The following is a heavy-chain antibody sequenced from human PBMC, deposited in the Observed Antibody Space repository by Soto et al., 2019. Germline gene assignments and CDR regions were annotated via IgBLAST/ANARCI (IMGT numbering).Heavy chain of an antibody. V-gene: IGHV3-23*01. Sequence: GGSLRLSCAASGFTFSSYAMSWVRQAPGKGLEWVSAISGSGGSTYYADSVKGRFTISRDNSKNTLYLQMNSLRAEDTAVYYCAKSGSGSPFFYYYGMDVWGQGTTVTV. D-gene: IGHD3-10*01. CDR2: ISGSGGST. J-gene: IGHJ6*02. CDR1: GFTFSSYA. CDR3: AKSGSGSPFFYYYGMDV.